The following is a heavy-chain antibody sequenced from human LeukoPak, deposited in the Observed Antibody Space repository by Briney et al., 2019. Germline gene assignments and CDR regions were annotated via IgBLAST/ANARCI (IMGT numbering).Heavy chain of an antibody. J-gene: IGHJ6*02. CDR2: IYHSGST. D-gene: IGHD6-13*01. Sequence: SETLSLTCTVSGGSISYYYWSWIRQPPGKGLEWIGHIYHSGSTNYNPSLKSRVTISVDTSKNHFSLYLSSVTAADTAVYYCVRHAATRHNYGMDVWGQGTTVTVSS. V-gene: IGHV4-59*08. CDR3: VRHAATRHNYGMDV. CDR1: GGSISYYY.